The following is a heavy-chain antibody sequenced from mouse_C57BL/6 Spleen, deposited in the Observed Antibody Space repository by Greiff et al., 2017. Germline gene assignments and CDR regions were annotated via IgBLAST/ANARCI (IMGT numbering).Heavy chain of an antibody. V-gene: IGHV1-69*01. J-gene: IGHJ2*01. CDR2: IDPSDSYT. Sequence: QVHVKQPGAELVMPGASVKLSCKASGYTFTSYWMHWVKQRPGQGLEWIGEIDPSDSYTNYNQKFKGKSTLTVDKSSSTAYMQLSSLTSEDSAVYCCARGVYSLYYFDYWGQGTALTVSA. D-gene: IGHD2-1*01. CDR3: ARGVYSLYYFDY. CDR1: GYTFTSYW.